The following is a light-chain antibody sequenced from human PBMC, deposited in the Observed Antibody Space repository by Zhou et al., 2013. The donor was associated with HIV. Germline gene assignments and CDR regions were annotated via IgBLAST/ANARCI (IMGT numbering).Light chain of an antibody. V-gene: IGKV1-39*01. CDR1: QTIHTY. Sequence: DIQMTQSPYSLSASVGDRVTITCRASQTIHTYLNWYQQKPGKAPKLLIYSTSSLQSGVPSRFSGSGSGTDFTLTISSLQPEDFATYYCQQTFSIPQTFGQGPSWRSN. CDR3: QQTFSIPQT. J-gene: IGKJ2*01. CDR2: STS.